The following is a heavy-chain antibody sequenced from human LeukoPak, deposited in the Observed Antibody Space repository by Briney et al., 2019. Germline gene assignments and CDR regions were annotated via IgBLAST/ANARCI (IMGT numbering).Heavy chain of an antibody. V-gene: IGHV4-30-2*01. CDR3: AREARDDAFDI. J-gene: IGHJ3*02. CDR1: GGSISSGGYS. Sequence: SETLSLTCAVSGGSISSGGYSWSWIRQPPGKGLEWIGYIYHSGSTYYNPSLKSRVTISVDRSKNQFSLKLSSVTAADTAVYYCAREARDDAFDIWGQGTMVTVSS. CDR2: IYHSGST.